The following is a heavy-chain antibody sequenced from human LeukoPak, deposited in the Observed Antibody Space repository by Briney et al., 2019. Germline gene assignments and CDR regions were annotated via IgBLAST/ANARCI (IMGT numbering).Heavy chain of an antibody. CDR2: IIPISGTV. D-gene: IGHD3-9*01. Sequence: SVKVSCKASGGTFSSYAISWVRQAPGQGLEWMGGIIPISGTVNYAQKLQGRVTITTDDSTSTAYMELSSLTSEDTAVYYCARHSSGTIDVWGKGTTVTVSS. CDR3: ARHSSGTIDV. V-gene: IGHV1-69*05. J-gene: IGHJ6*04. CDR1: GGTFSSYA.